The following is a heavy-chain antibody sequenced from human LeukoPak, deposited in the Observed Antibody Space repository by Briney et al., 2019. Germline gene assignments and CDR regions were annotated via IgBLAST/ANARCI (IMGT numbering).Heavy chain of an antibody. CDR2: ISYGGNYK. D-gene: IGHD6-19*01. CDR1: GFTFRNYG. V-gene: IGHV3-30*18. J-gene: IGHJ4*02. CDR3: AKADSSDWYNLDF. Sequence: GGSLRLSCAASGFTFRNYGTHWVRQAPGKGLEWVAVISYGGNYKFYADSVKGRFTISRDTSKNTLYLQMNSLRTEDTAMYYCAKADSSDWYNLDFWGQGTLVTVST.